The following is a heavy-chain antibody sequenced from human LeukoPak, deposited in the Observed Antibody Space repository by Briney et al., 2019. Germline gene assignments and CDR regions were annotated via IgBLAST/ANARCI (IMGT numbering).Heavy chain of an antibody. Sequence: GRSLRLSCAASGFTFSSYGMHWVRRAPGKGLEWVAVIWYDGSNKYYADSVKGRFTISRDNSKNTLYLQMNSLRAEDTAVYYCARVGQGSGSYYKNPMDYWGQGTLVTVSS. CDR2: IWYDGSNK. CDR1: GFTFSSYG. J-gene: IGHJ4*02. V-gene: IGHV3-33*01. CDR3: ARVGQGSGSYYKNPMDY. D-gene: IGHD3-10*01.